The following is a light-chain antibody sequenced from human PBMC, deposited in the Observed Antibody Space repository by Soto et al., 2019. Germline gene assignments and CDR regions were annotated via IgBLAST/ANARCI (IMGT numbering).Light chain of an antibody. Sequence: QSALIQPPSASGSPGHSITISCTGTGSDVASYDYVSWYQQRPGRAPKLIIFEVTRRPSGVSDRFSGSKSGNTASLTVSGLQAEDEADYYCSSYADTNNLVFGGGTKLTVL. CDR1: GSDVASYDY. CDR3: SSYADTNNLV. CDR2: EVT. J-gene: IGLJ2*01. V-gene: IGLV2-8*01.